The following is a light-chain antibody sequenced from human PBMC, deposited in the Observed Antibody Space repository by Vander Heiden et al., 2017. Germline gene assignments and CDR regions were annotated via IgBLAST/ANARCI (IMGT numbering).Light chain of an antibody. J-gene: IGLJ1*01. CDR1: SSNIGAGYD. CDR3: QSYDSSLSGWV. V-gene: IGLV1-40*01. CDR2: GNS. Sequence: QSVLTPPPSVSGAPGQRVTSSCTGSSSNIGAGYDVHWYQQLPGTAPKLLIYGNSNRPSGVPDRFSGSKSGTSASLAITGLQAEDEADYYCQSYDSSLSGWVFGTGTKVTVL.